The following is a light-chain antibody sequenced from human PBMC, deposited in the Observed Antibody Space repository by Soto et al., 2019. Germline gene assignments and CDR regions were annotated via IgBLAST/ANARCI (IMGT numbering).Light chain of an antibody. CDR3: QQSYNAPIT. Sequence: DIQMTQSPSSLSASVGDRVTITCRASQNIINYLNWYQQKPGKAPQLLIYVASRLESGVPSRFSGSGSGTDFTPTISSLQPEDFATYYCQQSYNAPITFGQGTRLEIK. V-gene: IGKV1-39*01. CDR1: QNIINY. CDR2: VAS. J-gene: IGKJ5*01.